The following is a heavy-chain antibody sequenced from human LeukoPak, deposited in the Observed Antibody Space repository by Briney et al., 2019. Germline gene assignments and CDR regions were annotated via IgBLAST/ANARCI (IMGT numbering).Heavy chain of an antibody. Sequence: PGGSLRLSSAASGVTFSNYWMSCVSEAPGRGLEWVADIKQDGGEKYSVDSVKSRFTISRDNAKNSLYLQMNSLSAEDTAVFYCARARRADLRFGEAFRHSKAVRAFDIWGQGTMVTVSS. CDR3: ARARRADLRFGEAFRHSKAVRAFDI. CDR1: GVTFSNYW. V-gene: IGHV3-7*01. CDR2: IKQDGGEK. D-gene: IGHD3-10*01. J-gene: IGHJ3*02.